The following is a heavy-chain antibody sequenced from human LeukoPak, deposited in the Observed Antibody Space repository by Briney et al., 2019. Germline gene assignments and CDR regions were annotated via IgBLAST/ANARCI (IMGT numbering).Heavy chain of an antibody. D-gene: IGHD2-2*01. CDR3: ARTHCSSTSCYYYYGMDV. J-gene: IGHJ6*02. Sequence: SETLSLTCTVSGGSISSYYWGWIRQPPGKGLEWIGYIYYSGSTNYNPSLKSRVTVSVDTSKNQFSLKLSSVTAADTAVYYCARTHCSSTSCYYYYGMDVWGQGTTVTVSS. V-gene: IGHV4-59*01. CDR2: IYYSGST. CDR1: GGSISSYY.